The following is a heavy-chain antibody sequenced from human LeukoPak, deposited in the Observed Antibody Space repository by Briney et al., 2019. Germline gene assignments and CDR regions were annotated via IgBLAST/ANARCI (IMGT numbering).Heavy chain of an antibody. J-gene: IGHJ4*02. V-gene: IGHV3-30*04. CDR3: AKGTESGSYHTYFDY. CDR1: GFTFSTYA. Sequence: GSLRLSCAASGFTFSTYAMHWVRQAPGKGLEWVAVISYDGSNKYYADSVKGRFTISRDNSKNTLYLQMNSLRAEDTAVYYCAKGTESGSYHTYFDYWGQGTLVTVSS. D-gene: IGHD1-26*01. CDR2: ISYDGSNK.